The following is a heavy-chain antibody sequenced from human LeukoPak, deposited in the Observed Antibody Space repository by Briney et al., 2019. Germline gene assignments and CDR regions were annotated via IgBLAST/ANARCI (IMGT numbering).Heavy chain of an antibody. CDR2: IYIDGKT. J-gene: IGHJ4*02. CDR1: GFTVSSNF. D-gene: IGHD3-9*01. Sequence: GGSLRLSCAASGFTVSSNFMSWVRLAPGKGLECVSVIYIDGKTFYAESVKGRFTISRDNSKNTLYLQMNSLRPEDTAVYYCAREGRYDILTAHYPLNNWGQGARVTVSS. CDR3: AREGRYDILTAHYPLNN. V-gene: IGHV3-66*02.